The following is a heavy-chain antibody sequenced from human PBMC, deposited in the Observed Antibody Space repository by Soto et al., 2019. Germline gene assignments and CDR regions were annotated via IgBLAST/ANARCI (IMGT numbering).Heavy chain of an antibody. CDR1: GFTFSSYG. V-gene: IGHV3-30*18. D-gene: IGHD5-12*01. CDR3: AKGGIGGYSGYDPNDAFDI. Sequence: PGGSLRLSCAASGFTFSSYGMHWVRQAPGKGLEWVAVISYDGSNKYYADSVKGRFTISRDNSKNTLYLQMNSLRAEDTAVYYGAKGGIGGYSGYDPNDAFDIWGQGTMVTVSS. CDR2: ISYDGSNK. J-gene: IGHJ3*02.